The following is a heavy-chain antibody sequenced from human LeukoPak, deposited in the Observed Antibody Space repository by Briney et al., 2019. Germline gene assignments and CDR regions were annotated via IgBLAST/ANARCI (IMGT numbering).Heavy chain of an antibody. CDR1: GFTFSTYG. D-gene: IGHD1-26*01. V-gene: IGHV3-33*01. CDR2: VWYDGSNI. CDR3: ARGGYSGTYYFDY. Sequence: GGSLRLSCAASGFTFSTYGMHWVRQAPGKGLEWVVVVWYDGSNIHYVDSVKGRFTISRDNSKTTLYLQMNSLTAEDTAVYYCARGGYSGTYYFDYWGQGTLVTVSS. J-gene: IGHJ4*02.